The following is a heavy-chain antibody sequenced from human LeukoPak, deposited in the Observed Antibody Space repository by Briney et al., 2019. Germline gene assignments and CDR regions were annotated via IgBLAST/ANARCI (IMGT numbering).Heavy chain of an antibody. CDR1: GFSFRDFW. Sequence: PGGSLRLSCAASGFSFRDFWMTWVRQAPGKGLEWVSYISSSSNTIHYADSVKGRFTISRDNAKNSLYLQMNSLRAEDTAVYYCARTPSSGWFRYYFDYWGQGTLLTVSS. V-gene: IGHV3-48*01. J-gene: IGHJ4*02. CDR2: ISSSSNTI. D-gene: IGHD6-19*01. CDR3: ARTPSSGWFRYYFDY.